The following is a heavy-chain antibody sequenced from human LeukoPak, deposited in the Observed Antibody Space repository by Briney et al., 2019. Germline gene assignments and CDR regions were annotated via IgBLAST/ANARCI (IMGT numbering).Heavy chain of an antibody. CDR3: AREELNTAMVRGFDY. Sequence: GGSLRLSCAASGFTVSSNYMSWVRQAPGKGLEWVSVIYSGGSTYYADSVKGRFTISRDNSKNTLYLQMNSLRAEDTAVYYCAREELNTAMVRGFDYWGQGTLVTVSS. D-gene: IGHD5-18*01. CDR1: GFTVSSNY. CDR2: IYSGGST. V-gene: IGHV3-66*01. J-gene: IGHJ4*02.